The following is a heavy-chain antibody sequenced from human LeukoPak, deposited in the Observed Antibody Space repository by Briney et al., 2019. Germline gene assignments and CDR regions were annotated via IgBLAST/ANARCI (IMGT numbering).Heavy chain of an antibody. CDR3: ARERGYNWFDP. Sequence: SETLSLTCAVYGGSFSGYYWSWIRQPPGKGLELIGEINHSGSTNYNPSLKSRVTISGDTSKNQFSLKLSSVTAADTAVYYCARERGYNWFDPWGQGTLVTVSS. J-gene: IGHJ5*02. D-gene: IGHD5-24*01. CDR1: GGSFSGYY. CDR2: INHSGST. V-gene: IGHV4-34*01.